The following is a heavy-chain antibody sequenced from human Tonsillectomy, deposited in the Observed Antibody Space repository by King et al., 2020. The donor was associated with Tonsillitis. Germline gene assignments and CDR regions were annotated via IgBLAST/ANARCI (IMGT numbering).Heavy chain of an antibody. CDR2: ISWNSGRI. Sequence: VQLVASGGGLVQPGRSLRLSCAASGFTLDAYAMHWVRQAPGKGLEWVSGISWNSGRIGYADSVKGRFTISRDDAKNSLYLQMNSLRAEDTALYYCAKDVGVGVALAPGGYYFYYMDVWGKGTTVTVSS. J-gene: IGHJ6*03. V-gene: IGHV3-9*01. CDR3: AKDVGVGVALAPGGYYFYYMDV. CDR1: GFTLDAYA. D-gene: IGHD6-19*01.